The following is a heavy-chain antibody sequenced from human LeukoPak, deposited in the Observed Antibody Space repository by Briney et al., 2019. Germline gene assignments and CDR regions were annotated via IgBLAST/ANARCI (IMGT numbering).Heavy chain of an antibody. CDR1: GFTFNNYC. D-gene: IGHD2/OR15-2a*01. CDR2: IKQDGSGK. CDR3: ARVRYYEDV. J-gene: IGHJ6*02. V-gene: IGHV3-7*01. Sequence: GGSLRLSCTASGFTFNNYCMSWVRQASGKGLEWVANIKQDGSGKYYVDSVRGRFTISRDNAKNSLFLQMNTLRAEDTAVYYCARVRYYEDVWGQGTTVTVSS.